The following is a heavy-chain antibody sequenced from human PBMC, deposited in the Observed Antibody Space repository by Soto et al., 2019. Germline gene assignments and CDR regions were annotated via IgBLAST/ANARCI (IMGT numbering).Heavy chain of an antibody. CDR1: GMRFTNAW. D-gene: IGHD3-10*01. CDR2: IRSKTDAGTT. CDR3: ATVTFGTDPLLSYAMDV. V-gene: IGHV3-15*05. Sequence: EVQLVESGGGLVRPGGSLRLSCAASGMRFTNAWMNWVRQAPGKGLEWVGRIRSKTDAGTTDYAAPVKGRFTISRDASQSTVYLQMNSPKTEDTAVYYCATVTFGTDPLLSYAMDVWGLGTTVTVSS. J-gene: IGHJ6*02.